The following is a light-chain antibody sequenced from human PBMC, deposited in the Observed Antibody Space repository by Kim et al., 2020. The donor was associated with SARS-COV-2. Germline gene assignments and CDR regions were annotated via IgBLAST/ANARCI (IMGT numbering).Light chain of an antibody. CDR1: NIGSKN. V-gene: IGLV3-9*01. Sequence: SYELTQPLSVSVALGQTATITCGGNNIGSKNVHWYQQKPGQAPVLVIYNDNTRPSGIPERFSGSNSGNTATLTITGAQAGDEADYYCEMWDSIVVFG. J-gene: IGLJ2*01. CDR3: EMWDSIVV. CDR2: NDN.